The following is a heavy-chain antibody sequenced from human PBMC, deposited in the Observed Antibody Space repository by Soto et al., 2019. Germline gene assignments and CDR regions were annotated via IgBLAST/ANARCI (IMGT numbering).Heavy chain of an antibody. CDR2: IIPIFGTA. J-gene: IGHJ5*02. CDR3: ARDRGPSSGYYPYWFDP. CDR1: GGTFSGYA. Sequence: QVQLVQSGAEVKKPGSSVKVSCKASGGTFSGYAISGVRQAPGQGLEWMGEIIPIFGTANYAQKFQGRVTITADESTSTAYMELSSLRSEDTAVYYCARDRGPSSGYYPYWFDPWGQGTLVTVSS. V-gene: IGHV1-69*12. D-gene: IGHD3-22*01.